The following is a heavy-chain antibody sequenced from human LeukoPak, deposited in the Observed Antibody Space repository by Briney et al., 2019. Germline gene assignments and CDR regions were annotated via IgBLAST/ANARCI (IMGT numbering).Heavy chain of an antibody. CDR3: ARRNWPPAFDI. J-gene: IGHJ3*02. CDR1: GGSLRGYY. D-gene: IGHD1-1*01. CDR2: NYYSGST. Sequence: PSETLSLTCTVSGGSLRGYYWTWVRQPPGEGLEWIGFNYYSGSTNYNSSLKSRVTISVDTSKNQFSLKLTSVTAADTAIYYCARRNWPPAFDIWGQGTLVTVSS. V-gene: IGHV4-59*08.